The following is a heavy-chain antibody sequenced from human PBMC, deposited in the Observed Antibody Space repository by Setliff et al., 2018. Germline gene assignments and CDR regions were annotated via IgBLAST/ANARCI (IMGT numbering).Heavy chain of an antibody. CDR3: ASAFPGGTFDM. CDR1: GFTFTDYT. CDR2: VSTSGSYI. D-gene: IGHD3-16*01. J-gene: IGHJ3*02. Sequence: PGGSLRLSCAASGFTFTDYTMDWVRQAPGKGLEWISSVSTSGSYIYYADSVKGRFTISRDNAQKSLFLQMTSLRADDTAVYYCASAFPGGTFDMWGHGTMVTVSS. V-gene: IGHV3-21*01.